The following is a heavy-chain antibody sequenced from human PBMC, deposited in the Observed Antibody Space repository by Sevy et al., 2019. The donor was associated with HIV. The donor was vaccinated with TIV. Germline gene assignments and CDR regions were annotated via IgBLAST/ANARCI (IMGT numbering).Heavy chain of an antibody. CDR3: ARDTYGRVDYFDY. CDR1: GFTFRSYA. CDR2: ISYDGSNK. D-gene: IGHD4-17*01. J-gene: IGHJ4*02. Sequence: GGSLRLSCAASGFTFRSYAMYWVRQAPGKGLEWVAVISYDGSNKYYADYVKGRFTISRDNSKKTLYLQMNSLRAEDTALYYCARDTYGRVDYFDYWGQGTLVTVSS. V-gene: IGHV3-30-3*01.